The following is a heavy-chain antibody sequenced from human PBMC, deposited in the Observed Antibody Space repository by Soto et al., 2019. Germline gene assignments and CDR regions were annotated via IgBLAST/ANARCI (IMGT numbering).Heavy chain of an antibody. CDR1: GFTFRSYV. D-gene: IGHD3-16*01. CDR2: TSYDGSDK. V-gene: IGHV3-30*19. Sequence: QVQLVESGGGVVQPGTSLRVSCVGSGFTFRSYVMHWVRQAPGKGLEWVALTSYDGSDKYYDDSVRGRFTISRDNSRKTGDLQMDRLRLEDTALYYCARWGTTGGLDVWGQGTLVSVSS. CDR3: ARWGTTGGLDV. J-gene: IGHJ1*01.